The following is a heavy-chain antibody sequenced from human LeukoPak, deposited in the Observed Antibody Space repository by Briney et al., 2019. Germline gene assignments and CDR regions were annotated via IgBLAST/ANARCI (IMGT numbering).Heavy chain of an antibody. CDR1: GFTFSTYA. Sequence: GGSLRLSCAASGFTFSTYAMHWVRQAPGKGLEWVAVISYDGNNKYYADSVKGQFTISRDNSKNTLYLQMNSLRAEDTAVYYCARGGYYDSSGYYYYGYWGQGTLVTVSS. CDR3: ARGGYYDSSGYYYYGY. J-gene: IGHJ4*02. V-gene: IGHV3-30-3*01. CDR2: ISYDGNNK. D-gene: IGHD3-22*01.